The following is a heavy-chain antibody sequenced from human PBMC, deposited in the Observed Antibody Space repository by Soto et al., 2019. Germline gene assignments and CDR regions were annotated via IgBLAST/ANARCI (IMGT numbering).Heavy chain of an antibody. Sequence: QVQLQESGPGLVKPSETLSLTCTVSGGSIGTYYWSWIRQPPGKGLEWIGWIYYTGSTTYNPSLKSRVTMSVDTSKNQFSLKVSPATAADTAVYFCARHTSEALDGSFDYWGQGTLITVSS. D-gene: IGHD3-16*01. J-gene: IGHJ4*02. CDR3: ARHTSEALDGSFDY. CDR1: GGSIGTYY. V-gene: IGHV4-59*08. CDR2: IYYTGST.